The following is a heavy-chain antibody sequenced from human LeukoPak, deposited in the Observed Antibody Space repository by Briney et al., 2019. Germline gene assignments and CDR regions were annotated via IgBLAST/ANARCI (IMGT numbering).Heavy chain of an antibody. CDR2: INHSGST. CDR1: GGSFSGYY. D-gene: IGHD3-10*01. V-gene: IGHV4-34*01. CDR3: ARERARYYGPKKMDV. Sequence: SETLSLTCAVYGGSFSGYYWSWIRQPPGKGLEWIGQINHSGSTNYKPSLKSRVTISVDTSKNQFSLKLSSVTAADTAVYYCARERARYYGPKKMDVWGKGTTVTVSS. J-gene: IGHJ6*04.